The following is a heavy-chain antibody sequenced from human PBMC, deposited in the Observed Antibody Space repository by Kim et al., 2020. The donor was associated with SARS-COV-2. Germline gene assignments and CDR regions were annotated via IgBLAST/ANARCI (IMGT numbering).Heavy chain of an antibody. V-gene: IGHV3-23*01. CDR2: TTANGDST. Sequence: GGSLRLSCAASGFTFNNYVMSWVRQSPGKGLEWVSATTANGDSTHYADSVKGRFTISRDNSKNTLHPQMNSLRVEDTAIYYCAKGYGYDVYFFDCWGQGT. CDR3: AKGYGYDVYFFDC. J-gene: IGHJ4*02. CDR1: GFTFNNYV. D-gene: IGHD2-2*03.